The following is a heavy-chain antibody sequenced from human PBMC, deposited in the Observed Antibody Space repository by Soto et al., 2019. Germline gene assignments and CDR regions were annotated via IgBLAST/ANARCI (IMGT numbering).Heavy chain of an antibody. V-gene: IGHV3-33*06. CDR3: AKDGDRTYCSDGNCAFFDS. D-gene: IGHD2-15*01. CDR2: IWHDGIEK. J-gene: IGHJ4*02. Sequence: GGSLRLSCAASGFTFSSYCIHWVRQAPCKGLEWVAVIWHDGIEKYYADSVKDRFTISRDNSKKMVYLQMKSLRVDDTATYYCAKDGDRTYCSDGNCAFFDSSGQGALVTVCS. CDR1: GFTFSSYC.